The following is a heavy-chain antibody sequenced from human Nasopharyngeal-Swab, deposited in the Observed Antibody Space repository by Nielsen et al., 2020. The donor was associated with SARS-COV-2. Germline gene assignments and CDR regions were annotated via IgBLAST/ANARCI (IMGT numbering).Heavy chain of an antibody. Sequence: APGLVFTWMGWINTNTGNPTYAQGFTGRFVFSLDTSVSTAYLQISSLKAEDTAVYYCARRYYYGSGSYPSGFDYWGQGTLVTVSS. CDR2: INTNTGNP. V-gene: IGHV7-4-1*02. J-gene: IGHJ4*02. CDR3: ARRYYYGSGSYPSGFDY. D-gene: IGHD3-10*01.